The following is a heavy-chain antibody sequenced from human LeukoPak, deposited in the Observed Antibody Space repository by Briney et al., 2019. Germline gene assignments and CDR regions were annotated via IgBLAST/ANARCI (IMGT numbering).Heavy chain of an antibody. Sequence: WINPNSGGTNYAQKFQGRVTMTRDTSISTAYMELSRLRSDDTAVYYCASSGCGSGYCYFDYWGQGTLVTVSS. CDR2: INPNSGGT. J-gene: IGHJ4*02. CDR3: ASSGCGSGYCYFDY. D-gene: IGHD3-22*01. V-gene: IGHV1-2*02.